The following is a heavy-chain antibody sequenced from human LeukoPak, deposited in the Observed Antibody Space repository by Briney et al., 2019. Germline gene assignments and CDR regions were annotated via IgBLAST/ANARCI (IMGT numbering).Heavy chain of an antibody. CDR1: GFTFSSYS. Sequence: GGSLRLSCAASGFTFSSYSMNWVRQAPGKGLEWVSSISSSSSYIYYADSVKGRFTISRDNAKNSLYLQMNSPRAEDTAVYYCARVGSSTSYYYMDVWGKGTTVTVSS. CDR2: ISSSSSYI. J-gene: IGHJ6*03. V-gene: IGHV3-21*01. CDR3: ARVGSSTSYYYMDV. D-gene: IGHD2-2*01.